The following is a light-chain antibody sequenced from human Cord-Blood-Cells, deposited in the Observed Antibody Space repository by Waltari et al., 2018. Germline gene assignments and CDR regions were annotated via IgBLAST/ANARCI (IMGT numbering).Light chain of an antibody. CDR2: WAS. CDR1: QSFLYSSNNKNN. CDR3: QQYYSTPRT. Sequence: DIVMTQSPDSLAVSLGERATINCKSSQSFLYSSNNKNNLAWYQQKPGQPPKLLIYWASTRESGVPDRFSGSGSGTDFTLTISSLQAEDVAVYYCQQYYSTPRTFGQGTKVEIK. J-gene: IGKJ1*01. V-gene: IGKV4-1*01.